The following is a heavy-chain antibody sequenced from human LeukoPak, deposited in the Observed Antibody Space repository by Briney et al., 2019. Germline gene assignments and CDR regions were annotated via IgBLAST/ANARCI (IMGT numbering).Heavy chain of an antibody. CDR1: GGSISSYY. Sequence: PSETLSLTCTVSGGSISSYYWSWIRQPPGKGLEWIGYIYYSGSTNYNPSLKSRVTTSVDTSKNQFSLKLSSVTAADTAVYYCAREGMGAFDIWGQGTMVTVSS. CDR2: IYYSGST. CDR3: AREGMGAFDI. J-gene: IGHJ3*02. D-gene: IGHD6-13*01. V-gene: IGHV4-59*01.